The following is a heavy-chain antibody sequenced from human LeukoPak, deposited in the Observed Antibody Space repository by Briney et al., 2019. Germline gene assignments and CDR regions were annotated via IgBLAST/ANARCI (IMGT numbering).Heavy chain of an antibody. CDR2: MNPNSDNT. CDR3: ASYSSSSRDAFHI. D-gene: IGHD6-6*01. Sequence: ASVKVSCKASGYTFTSYDINWVRQATGQGLEWMGWMNPNSDNTGYAQEFQGRVTMTRNTSISTAYMELSSLRSEDTAVYYCASYSSSSRDAFHIWGQGTLVTVSS. J-gene: IGHJ3*02. CDR1: GYTFTSYD. V-gene: IGHV1-8*01.